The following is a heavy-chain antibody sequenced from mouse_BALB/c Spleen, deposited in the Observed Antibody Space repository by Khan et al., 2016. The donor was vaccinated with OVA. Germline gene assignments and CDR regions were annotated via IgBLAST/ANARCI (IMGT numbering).Heavy chain of an antibody. CDR3: ADHLTGSFAY. CDR1: GFTFSSYS. V-gene: IGHV5-6*01. D-gene: IGHD4-1*01. Sequence: EVELVESGGDLVKPGGSLKLSCAASGFTFSSYSMSWVRQSPDKRLEWVASISSGGDYTYYPDSVTGRFTISRDNAKNTLYLQMNDLKSEDTAMYYCADHLTGSFAYWGQGTLVTVSA. CDR2: ISSGGDYT. J-gene: IGHJ3*01.